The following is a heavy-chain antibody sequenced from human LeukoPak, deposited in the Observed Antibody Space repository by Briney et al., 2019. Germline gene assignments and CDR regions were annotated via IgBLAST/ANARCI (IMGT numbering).Heavy chain of an antibody. CDR3: ARGLQLRGIFDYFDY. CDR2: IYYSGST. J-gene: IGHJ4*02. V-gene: IGHV4-31*03. Sequence: SQTLSLTCTVSGGSISSGGYYWSWIRQHPGKGLEWIGYIYYSGSTYYNPSLKSRVTIPVDTSKNQFSLKLSSVTAADTAVYYCARGLQLRGIFDYFDYWGQGTLVTVPS. D-gene: IGHD5-24*01. CDR1: GGSISSGGYY.